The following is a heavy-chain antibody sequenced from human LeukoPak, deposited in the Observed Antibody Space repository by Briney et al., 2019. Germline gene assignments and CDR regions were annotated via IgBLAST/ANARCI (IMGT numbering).Heavy chain of an antibody. V-gene: IGHV4-39*01. CDR2: IYYSGST. J-gene: IGHJ5*02. Sequence: SETLSLTCTVSGGSISSSSYYWGWIRQPPGKGLEWIGSIYYSGSTYYNPSLKSRVTISVDTSKNQFSLKLSSVTAADTAVYYCASPGGGRLDNWFGPWGQGTLVTVSS. D-gene: IGHD5-12*01. CDR1: GGSISSSSYY. CDR3: ASPGGGRLDNWFGP.